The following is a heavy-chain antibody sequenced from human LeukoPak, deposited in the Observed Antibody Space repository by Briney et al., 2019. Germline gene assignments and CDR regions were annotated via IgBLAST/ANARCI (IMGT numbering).Heavy chain of an antibody. D-gene: IGHD1-1*01. J-gene: IGHJ4*02. CDR3: AKVRGTLSSRFFFDY. V-gene: IGHV3-9*01. CDR2: ISYNGAIK. CDR1: GFTFSDFA. Sequence: GGSLRLSCVGSGFTFSDFAMHWVRQAPGKGLDWLSFISYNGAIKDYADSVKGRFTVSRDNAKNSLFLQMNSLRPEDTAFYYCAKVRGTLSSRFFFDYWGQGIRVTVSS.